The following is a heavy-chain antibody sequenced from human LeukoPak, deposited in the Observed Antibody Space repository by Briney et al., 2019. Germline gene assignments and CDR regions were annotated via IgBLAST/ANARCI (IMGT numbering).Heavy chain of an antibody. V-gene: IGHV3-23*01. D-gene: IGHD3-10*01. CDR1: GFTFSSYA. J-gene: IGHJ4*02. CDR3: AKEPASGSCFDY. Sequence: GGSLRLSCAASGFTFSSYAMSWVRQAPGKGLEWVSAISGSGGSTYYADSVKGRFTISRDNSKNTLYLQMNSLRAEDTDLYYCAKEPASGSCFDYWGQGTLVTVSS. CDR2: ISGSGGST.